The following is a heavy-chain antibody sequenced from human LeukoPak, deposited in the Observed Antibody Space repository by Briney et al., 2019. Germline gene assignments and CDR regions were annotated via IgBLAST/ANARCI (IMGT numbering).Heavy chain of an antibody. CDR2: IYPHDSDT. V-gene: IGHV5-51*01. CDR1: GYSFISYW. Sequence: GQSPKISCKASGYSFISYWIGWVRQMPGKGLEWMGIIYPHDSDTRYSPSFQGQVTISADKSISAVYLQWSSLKASDSAMYYCARRGDDGSPGDYWGQGTLITVSS. J-gene: IGHJ4*02. CDR3: ARRGDDGSPGDY. D-gene: IGHD2-15*01.